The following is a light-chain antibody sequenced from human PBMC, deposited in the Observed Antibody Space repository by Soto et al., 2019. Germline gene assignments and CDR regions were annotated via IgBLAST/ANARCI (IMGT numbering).Light chain of an antibody. CDR2: EVS. Sequence: QSALTQPPSASGSFGQSVTISCTGTSSDVGGYKYVSWYQQHPGKAPKLMIYEVSKRPSGVPDRFSGSKSGNTASLTVSGLQAEDEADYYCYSYAGSNNYVFGSGTKVTVL. V-gene: IGLV2-8*01. J-gene: IGLJ1*01. CDR1: SSDVGGYKY. CDR3: YSYAGSNNYV.